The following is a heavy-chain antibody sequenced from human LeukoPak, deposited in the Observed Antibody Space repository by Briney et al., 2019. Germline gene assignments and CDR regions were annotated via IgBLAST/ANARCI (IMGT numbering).Heavy chain of an antibody. J-gene: IGHJ4*02. D-gene: IGHD2-2*01. CDR3: ATEYCASSSCRFDS. Sequence: SETLSLTCSVSGGSISNYYWSWIGQSPGKGPEWIGYIYNRGSTNYNPSLKSRVTISLDTSKKQFSLKLTSVTAADTAIYYCATEYCASSSCRFDSWGQGTLVTVSS. V-gene: IGHV4-59*01. CDR1: GGSISNYY. CDR2: IYNRGST.